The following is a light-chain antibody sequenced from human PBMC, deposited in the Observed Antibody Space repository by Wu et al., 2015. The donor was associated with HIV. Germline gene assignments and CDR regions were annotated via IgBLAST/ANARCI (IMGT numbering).Light chain of an antibody. V-gene: IGKV3-15*01. CDR3: QQLNSYPQST. CDR1: KSVSSN. CDR2: GAS. Sequence: EIVMTQSPATLSVSPGERVTLSCRASKSVSSNLAWYQQKPGQAPRLLIYGASTRATGIPSRFSGSGSGTDFTLTISSLQPEDFATHYCQQLNSYPQSTFGGGTKVEIK. J-gene: IGKJ4*01.